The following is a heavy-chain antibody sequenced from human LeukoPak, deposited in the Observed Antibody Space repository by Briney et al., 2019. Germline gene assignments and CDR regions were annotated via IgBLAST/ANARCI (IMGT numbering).Heavy chain of an antibody. V-gene: IGHV3-53*01. CDR3: AREGIAAAGDYYYGMDV. CDR2: IYSGGNT. Sequence: GGSLRLSCAASGFIVSSNYMSWVRQAPGKGLEWVSVIYSGGNTYYADSVKGRFTISRDNSKNTLYLQMNSLRAEDTAVYYCAREGIAAAGDYYYGMDVWGQGTTVTVSS. J-gene: IGHJ6*02. D-gene: IGHD6-13*01. CDR1: GFIVSSNY.